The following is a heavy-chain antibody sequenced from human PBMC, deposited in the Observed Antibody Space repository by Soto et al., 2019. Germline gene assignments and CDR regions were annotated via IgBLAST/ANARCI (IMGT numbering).Heavy chain of an antibody. Sequence: PSETLSLTCTFSGGSISSGDYYWSWIRQPPGKGLEWIGYIYYSGSTYYNPSLKSRVTISVDTSKNQFSLRLSSVTAADTAVYYCARERPDGCRLDPWGQGTLVTVSS. D-gene: IGHD6-19*01. J-gene: IGHJ5*02. CDR1: GGSISSGDYY. CDR3: ARERPDGCRLDP. CDR2: IYYSGST. V-gene: IGHV4-30-4*01.